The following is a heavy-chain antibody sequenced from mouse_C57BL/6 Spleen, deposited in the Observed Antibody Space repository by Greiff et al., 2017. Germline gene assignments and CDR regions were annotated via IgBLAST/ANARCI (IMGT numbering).Heavy chain of an antibody. D-gene: IGHD1-1*01. V-gene: IGHV1-19*01. CDR1: GYTFTDYY. J-gene: IGHJ1*03. Sequence: VQLQQSGPVLVKPGASVKMSCKASGYTFTDYYMNWVKQSHGKSLEWIGVINPYNGGTSYNQKFKGKATLTVDKSSSTAYMELNSLTSEDSAVYYCARRAVVADWYFEVWGTGTTVTVSS. CDR3: ARRAVVADWYFEV. CDR2: INPYNGGT.